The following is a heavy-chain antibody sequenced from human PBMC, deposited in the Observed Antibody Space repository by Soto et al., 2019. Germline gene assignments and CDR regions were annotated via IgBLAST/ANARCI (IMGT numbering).Heavy chain of an antibody. CDR2: ISSSSSYI. Sequence: GGFLRLSCAASGFTFSSYSMNWVRQAPGKGLEWVSSISSSSSYIYYADSVKGRFTISRDNAKNSLYLQMNSLRAEDTAVYYCARQSFRGGSSSSSFDYWGQGTLVTVSS. D-gene: IGHD6-6*01. CDR1: GFTFSSYS. V-gene: IGHV3-21*01. J-gene: IGHJ4*02. CDR3: ARQSFRGGSSSSSFDY.